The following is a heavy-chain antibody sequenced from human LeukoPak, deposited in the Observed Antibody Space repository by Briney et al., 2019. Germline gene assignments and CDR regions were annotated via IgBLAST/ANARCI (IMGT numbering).Heavy chain of an antibody. V-gene: IGHV3-9*01. CDR2: ISWNSGSI. CDR3: AKDSGSYDFDY. J-gene: IGHJ4*02. CDR1: GFTFDDYA. Sequence: GGSLRLSCEASGFTFDDYAMHWVRHAPGKGLEWVSGISWNSGSIDYADSVKGRFTISRDNAKNSLYLQMNSLRAEDTALYYCAKDSGSYDFDYWGQGTLVTVSS. D-gene: IGHD1-26*01.